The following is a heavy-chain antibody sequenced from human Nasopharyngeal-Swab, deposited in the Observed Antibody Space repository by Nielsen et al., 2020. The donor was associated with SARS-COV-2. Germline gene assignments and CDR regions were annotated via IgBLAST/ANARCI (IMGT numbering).Heavy chain of an antibody. D-gene: IGHD2-21*02. J-gene: IGHJ4*02. Sequence: GGSLRLSCAASGFTFSSYAMSWVRQAPGKGLEWVANIKQDGSEKYYVDSVKGRFTISRDNAKNSLYLQMNSLRAEDTAVYYCARGDSIWYWGQGTLVTVSS. CDR3: ARGDSIWY. CDR2: IKQDGSEK. CDR1: GFTFSSYA. V-gene: IGHV3-7*01.